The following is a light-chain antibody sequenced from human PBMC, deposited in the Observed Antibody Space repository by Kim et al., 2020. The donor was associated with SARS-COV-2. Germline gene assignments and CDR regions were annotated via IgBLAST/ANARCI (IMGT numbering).Light chain of an antibody. J-gene: IGLJ2*01. CDR3: LLFIGGVPL. CDR2: NTE. V-gene: IGLV7-43*01. Sequence: PGGTVAHTCASSAGAVTSAYYPNWFQQKPGQAPRSLIYNTENKHSWTPARFSGSLLGGRAALTLSGVQPEDEADYYCLLFIGGVPLFGGGTKVTVL. CDR1: AGAVTSAYY.